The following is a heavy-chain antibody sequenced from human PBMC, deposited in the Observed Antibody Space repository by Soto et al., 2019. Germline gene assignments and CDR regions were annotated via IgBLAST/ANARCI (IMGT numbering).Heavy chain of an antibody. CDR3: ARGGEIWFGELLYGGNYYYGMDV. Sequence: ASVKVSCKASGYTFTGYYMHWVRHAPGQGLEWMGWINPNSGGTNYAQKFQGWVTMTRDTSISTAYMELSRLRSDDTAVYYCARGGEIWFGELLYGGNYYYGMDVWGQGTTVTVSS. J-gene: IGHJ6*02. V-gene: IGHV1-2*04. D-gene: IGHD3-10*01. CDR2: INPNSGGT. CDR1: GYTFTGYY.